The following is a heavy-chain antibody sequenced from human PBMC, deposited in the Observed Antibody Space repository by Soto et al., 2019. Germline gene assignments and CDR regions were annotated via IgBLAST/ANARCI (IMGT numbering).Heavy chain of an antibody. J-gene: IGHJ6*02. D-gene: IGHD3-3*01. Sequence: GGSLRLSCAASGFTFSSYGMHWVRQAPGKGLEWVAVIWYDGSNKYYADSVKGRFTISRDNSKNTLYLQMNSLRAEDTAVYYCARDGYYDFWSGRYYYYYGMDVWGQGTTVTVSS. CDR3: ARDGYYDFWSGRYYYYYGMDV. CDR2: IWYDGSNK. CDR1: GFTFSSYG. V-gene: IGHV3-33*01.